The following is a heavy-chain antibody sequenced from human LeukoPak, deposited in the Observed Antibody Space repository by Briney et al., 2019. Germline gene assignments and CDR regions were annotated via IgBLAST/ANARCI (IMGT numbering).Heavy chain of an antibody. V-gene: IGHV3-7*01. CDR2: ITPDGSGK. Sequence: GGSLRLSCAASGFSSRDHWMSWVRPAPGEGLEWVADITPDGSGKTYVDSVKGRFTISRDNAKQSLYVQMDTLTAEDTAVYYCVTSWIRQQRDSWGQGTLVTVSS. CDR1: GFSSRDHW. CDR3: VTSWIRQQRDS. D-gene: IGHD1-1*01. J-gene: IGHJ4*02.